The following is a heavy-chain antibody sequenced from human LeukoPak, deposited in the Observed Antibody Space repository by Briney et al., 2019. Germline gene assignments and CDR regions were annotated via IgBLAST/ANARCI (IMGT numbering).Heavy chain of an antibody. J-gene: IGHJ4*02. CDR2: ISSTGITI. V-gene: IGHV3-48*03. CDR1: GLTISNFG. CDR3: ATDQGIFDY. Sequence: QPGGSLRPSCAASGLTISNFGLNWVRQAPGKGLQWVSFISSTGITIYYADSVKGRFTISRDNAKNSLYLQMNSLRDEDSAVYYCATDQGIFDYWGQGTLVTVSS.